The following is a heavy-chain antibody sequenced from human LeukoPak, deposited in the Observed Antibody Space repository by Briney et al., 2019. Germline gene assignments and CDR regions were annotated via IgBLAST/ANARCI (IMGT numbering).Heavy chain of an antibody. Sequence: PGGSLRLSCAASGFTFSNAWMHWVRQAPGKGLEWVGRIKSKAHGGTTDYAAPVKGRFTISRDDSKNTLYLQMNSLKTEDTAVYYCWDTNWNGDWDYWGQGTLSPSPQ. CDR3: WDTNWNGDWDY. J-gene: IGHJ4*02. CDR1: GFTFSNAW. V-gene: IGHV3-15*01. D-gene: IGHD1-1*01. CDR2: IKSKAHGGTT.